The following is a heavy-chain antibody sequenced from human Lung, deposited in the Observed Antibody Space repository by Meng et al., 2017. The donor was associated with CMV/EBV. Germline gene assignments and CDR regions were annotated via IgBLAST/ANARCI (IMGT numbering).Heavy chain of an antibody. D-gene: IGHD2-2*01. Sequence: GEXXKISCTASGFTFTDYYMAWIRQTPGKGLEWVGNICTSDTKTRYEHSVNGQVTISADKAHSTSYLQWNSLRASDTAMYYCARHPASTRSWLSKFDVWVQGTXVTVSS. CDR1: GFTFTDYY. V-gene: IGHV5-51*01. J-gene: IGHJ4*02. CDR3: ARHPASTRSWLSKFDV. CDR2: ICTSDTKT.